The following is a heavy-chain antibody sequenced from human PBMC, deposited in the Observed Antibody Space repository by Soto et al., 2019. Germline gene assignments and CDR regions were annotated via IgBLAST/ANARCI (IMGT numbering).Heavy chain of an antibody. V-gene: IGHV5-10-1*01. CDR2: IDPSDSYT. Sequence: GESLKISCKGSGYSFTSYWISWVRQMPGKGLEWMGRIDPSDSYTNYSPSFQGHVTISADKSISTAYLQWSSLKASDTAMYYCATGEGSQWLSTVPHYYYYGMDVWGQGTTVTVSS. CDR1: GYSFTSYW. CDR3: ATGEGSQWLSTVPHYYYYGMDV. J-gene: IGHJ6*02. D-gene: IGHD3-22*01.